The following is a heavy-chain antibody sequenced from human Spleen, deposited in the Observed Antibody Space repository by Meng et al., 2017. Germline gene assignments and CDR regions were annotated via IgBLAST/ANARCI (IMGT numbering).Heavy chain of an antibody. CDR2: IYSGGST. CDR1: GFTFSSYA. Sequence: ESPKIPCAASGFTFSSYAMNWVRQAPGKGLEWVSVIYSGGSTYYADSVKGRFTISRDNSKNTVHLQMNSLRAEDTAVYYCARGFYYYDSSGYFYWGQGTLVTVSS. CDR3: ARGFYYYDSSGYFY. J-gene: IGHJ4*02. V-gene: IGHV3-66*02. D-gene: IGHD3-22*01.